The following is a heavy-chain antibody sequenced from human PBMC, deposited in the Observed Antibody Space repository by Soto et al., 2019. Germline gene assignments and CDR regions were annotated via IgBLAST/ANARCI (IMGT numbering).Heavy chain of an antibody. D-gene: IGHD4-17*01. CDR1: GYTFTSYG. V-gene: IGHV1-18*04. Sequence: QVQLVQSGPDLKRPGVSMKVSCKASGYTFTSYGISWVRQAPGQGLEWMAWISPLKGRTQYSQKAQGRVTLSTDTSSNCAYMEMTTLRVDDTAVYYCAMDYGDRPEYFKHWGQGTLVTVS. CDR2: ISPLKGRT. CDR3: AMDYGDRPEYFKH. J-gene: IGHJ1*01.